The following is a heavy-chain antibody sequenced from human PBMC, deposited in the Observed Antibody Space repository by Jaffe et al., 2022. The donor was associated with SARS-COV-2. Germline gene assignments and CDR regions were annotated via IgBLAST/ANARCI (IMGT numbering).Heavy chain of an antibody. CDR1: GYSLSELS. Sequence: QVQVVQSGAEVKRPGASVKVSCQISGYSLSELSMHWVRQAPGKGLEWMGRFDPVGRFDAEDGETIYPKKFQGRVTMTEDTSTDTAYMELSSLTSEDTAVYFCATAVMITFGGVVDTHDAFDLWGQGTVVTVSS. V-gene: IGHV1-24*01. CDR3: ATAVMITFGGVVDTHDAFDL. J-gene: IGHJ3*01. CDR2: FDPVGRFDAEDGET. D-gene: IGHD3-16*02.